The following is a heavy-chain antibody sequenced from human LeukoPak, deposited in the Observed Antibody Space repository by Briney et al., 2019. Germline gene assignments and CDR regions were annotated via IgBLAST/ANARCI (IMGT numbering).Heavy chain of an antibody. V-gene: IGHV4-39*07. D-gene: IGHD1-26*01. CDR2: IYYSGST. J-gene: IGHJ4*02. Sequence: SETLSLTCTVSAGSISSSSYSWGWIRQPPGKGLEWIGSIYYSGSTYYNPSLKSRVTISVDTSKNQFSLKLSSVTAADTAVYYCARGDIGRDYWGQGTLVTVSS. CDR1: AGSISSSSYS. CDR3: ARGDIGRDY.